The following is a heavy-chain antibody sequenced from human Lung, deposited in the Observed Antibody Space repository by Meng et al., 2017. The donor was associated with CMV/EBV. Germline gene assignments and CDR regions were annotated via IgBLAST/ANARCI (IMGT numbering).Heavy chain of an antibody. CDR1: GFTFSSYA. J-gene: IGHJ4*02. D-gene: IGHD2-2*01. V-gene: IGHV3-23*01. CDR3: AKGGAEYCSGARCYHFDY. CDR2: ITGGGGNA. Sequence: GEXXKISCAASGFTFSSYAMTWVRQAPGKGPEYVSAITGGGGNAYYTDSVKGRFTISRDNSKNTLYLQMNSLRVEDTAVYYCAKGGAEYCSGARCYHFDYWXPGTXVTGAS.